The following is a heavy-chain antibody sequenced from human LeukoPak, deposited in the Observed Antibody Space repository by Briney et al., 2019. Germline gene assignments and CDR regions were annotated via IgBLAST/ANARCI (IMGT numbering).Heavy chain of an antibody. D-gene: IGHD2-2*01. CDR1: GFTFSSYA. CDR3: AKETYCSSTSCRDAFDI. V-gene: IGHV3-23*01. J-gene: IGHJ3*02. CDR2: ISGSGGST. Sequence: GGSLRLSCAASGFTFSSYAMSWVRQAPGKGLEWVSAISGSGGSTYYADSVKGRFTISRDNSKNTLYLQMNSLRAEDTAVYYCAKETYCSSTSCRDAFDIWGQGTVVTVSS.